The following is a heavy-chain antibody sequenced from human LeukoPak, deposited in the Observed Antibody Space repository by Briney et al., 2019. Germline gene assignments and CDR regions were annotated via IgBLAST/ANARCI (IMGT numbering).Heavy chain of an antibody. Sequence: GGSLRLSCAASGFTFSNYWMHWVRQAPGKGLVWVSRINSDGSSTSYADSVKGRFTISRDNAKNTLYLQMNSLRAEDTAVYYCARDIDLWLVDDAFDIWGQGTMVTVSS. V-gene: IGHV3-74*01. CDR3: ARDIDLWLVDDAFDI. D-gene: IGHD6-19*01. CDR1: GFTFSNYW. CDR2: INSDGSST. J-gene: IGHJ3*02.